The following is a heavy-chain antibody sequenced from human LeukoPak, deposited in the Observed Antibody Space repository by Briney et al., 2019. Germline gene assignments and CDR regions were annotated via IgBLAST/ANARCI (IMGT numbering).Heavy chain of an antibody. CDR1: GYTFTGYY. CDR3: ARDYHISAAGFAAFDT. J-gene: IGHJ3*02. CDR2: INPNSGGT. D-gene: IGHD6-13*01. Sequence: VASVKVSCKASGYTFTGYYMHWVRQAPGQGLEWMGRINPNSGGTNYAQKFQGRVTMTRDTSISTAYMELSRLRSDDTAVYYCARDYHISAAGFAAFDTWGQGTMVTVSS. V-gene: IGHV1-2*06.